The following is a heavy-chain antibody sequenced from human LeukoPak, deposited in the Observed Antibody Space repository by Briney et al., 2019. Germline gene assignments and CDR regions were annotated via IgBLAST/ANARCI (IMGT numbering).Heavy chain of an antibody. J-gene: IGHJ5*02. Sequence: SVKVSCKASGGTFSRYAISWVRQAPGQGLEWMGGIIPLFGTANYAQKFQGKVTLTADESTSTAYMELSSLRSEDTAVYYCARFISSPWFDPWGQGTLVTVSS. V-gene: IGHV1-69*01. CDR3: ARFISSPWFDP. CDR2: IIPLFGTA. D-gene: IGHD3-16*02. CDR1: GGTFSRYA.